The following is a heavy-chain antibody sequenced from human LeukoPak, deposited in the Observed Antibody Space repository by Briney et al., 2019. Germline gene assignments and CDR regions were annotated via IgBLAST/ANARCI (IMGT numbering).Heavy chain of an antibody. CDR3: ARGIGSTVFFDH. D-gene: IGHD4-11*01. Sequence: PGGSLTLSCVDSGFTFSSYSMNWVRQAPGKGLEWVSSISSSSSYIYYADSVKGRFTISRDKSKNTLYLQMNSLRAEDTAVYYCARGIGSTVFFDHWGQGTLVTVSS. V-gene: IGHV3-21*04. CDR1: GFTFSSYS. CDR2: ISSSSSYI. J-gene: IGHJ4*02.